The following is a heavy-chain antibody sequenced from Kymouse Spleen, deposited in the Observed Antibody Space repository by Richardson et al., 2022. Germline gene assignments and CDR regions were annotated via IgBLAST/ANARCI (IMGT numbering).Heavy chain of an antibody. CDR2: IYYSGST. CDR1: GGSISSSSYY. CDR3: ARHGFLEWLLSLDY. J-gene: IGHJ4*02. D-gene: IGHD3-3*01. Sequence: QLQLQESGPGLVKPSETLSLTCTVSGGSISSSSYYWGWIRQPPGKGLEWIGSIYYSGSTYYNPSLKSRVTISVDTSKNQFSLKLSSVTAADTAVYYCARHGFLEWLLSLDYWGQGTLVTVSS. V-gene: IGHV4-39*01.